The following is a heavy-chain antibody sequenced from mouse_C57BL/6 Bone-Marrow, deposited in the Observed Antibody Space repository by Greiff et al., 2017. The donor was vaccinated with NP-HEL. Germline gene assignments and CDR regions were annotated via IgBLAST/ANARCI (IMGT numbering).Heavy chain of an antibody. CDR1: GFTFSNYW. D-gene: IGHD1-1*01. CDR2: IRLTSDNYAT. Sequence: EVKLEESGGGLVQPGGSMKLSCVASGFTFSNYWMNWVRQSPEKGLEWVAQIRLTSDNYATHYAEYVKGRFTISRDDSKSSVYLQINNLSAEDTGIYYCSIASVVANFYYWGQGATLTVSS. CDR3: SIASVVANFYY. J-gene: IGHJ2*01. V-gene: IGHV6-3*01.